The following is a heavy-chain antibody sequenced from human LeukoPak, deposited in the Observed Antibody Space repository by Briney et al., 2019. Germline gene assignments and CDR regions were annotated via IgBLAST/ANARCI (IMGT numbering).Heavy chain of an antibody. CDR1: GFTFSDYY. D-gene: IGHD4-17*01. J-gene: IGHJ4*02. CDR2: ISSSGTYT. CDR3: ARDPKYGDLDY. V-gene: IGHV3-11*06. Sequence: PGGSLRLSCAASGFTFSDYYMTWIRQAPGKGLEWVSYISSSGTYTNYADSVKGRFTISRDNAKNTLYLQMNSLRVDDTAVYYCARDPKYGDLDYWGLGTLVTVSS.